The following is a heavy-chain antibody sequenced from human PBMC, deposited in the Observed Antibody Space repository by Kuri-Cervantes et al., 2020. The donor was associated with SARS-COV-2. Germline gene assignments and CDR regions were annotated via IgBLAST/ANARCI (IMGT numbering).Heavy chain of an antibody. CDR2: IYYSGST. CDR3: AREGRSYCGGDCYSNGMDV. J-gene: IGHJ6*02. D-gene: IGHD2-21*02. V-gene: IGHV4-61*01. CDR1: GGSISSSSYY. Sequence: ESLRLTCTVSGGSISSSSYYWGWIRQPPGKGLEWIGYIYYSGSTNYNPSLKSRVTISVDTSKNQFSLKLSSVTAADTAVYYCAREGRSYCGGDCYSNGMDVWGQGTTVTVSS.